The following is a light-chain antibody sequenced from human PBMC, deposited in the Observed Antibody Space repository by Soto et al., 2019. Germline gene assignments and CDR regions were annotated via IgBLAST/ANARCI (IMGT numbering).Light chain of an antibody. Sequence: QSALTQPRSVSGSPGQSVTISCTGTSSDVGGYNYVSWYQQHPGKAPKVMIYDVSERPSGVPDRFSGSKSGNTASLTISGLQADYEADYYCCSYAGSPKDVFGTGPKVTVL. J-gene: IGLJ1*01. CDR3: CSYAGSPKDV. CDR1: SSDVGGYNY. CDR2: DVS. V-gene: IGLV2-11*01.